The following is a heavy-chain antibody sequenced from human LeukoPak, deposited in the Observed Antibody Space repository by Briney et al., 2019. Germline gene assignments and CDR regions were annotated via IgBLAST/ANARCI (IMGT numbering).Heavy chain of an antibody. D-gene: IGHD3-10*01. CDR1: GGSISSYY. CDR3: ARGGYYGSGNDFRFDP. Sequence: PSETLSLTCTVSGGSISSYYWSWIRQPPGKGLEWIGYIYYSGSTNYKPSVKSQVTISVDTSKNQFSLKLSSVTAADTAVYYCARGGYYGSGNDFRFDPWGQGTLVTVSS. CDR2: IYYSGST. J-gene: IGHJ5*02. V-gene: IGHV4-59*01.